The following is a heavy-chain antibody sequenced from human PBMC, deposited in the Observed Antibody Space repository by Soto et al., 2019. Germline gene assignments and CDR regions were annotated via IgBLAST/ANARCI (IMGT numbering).Heavy chain of an antibody. Sequence: GGSLRLSCAASGFTFSSYAMSWVRQAPGKGLEWVSAISGSGGSTYYADSVKGRFTISRDNSKNTLYLQMNSLRAEDTAVYYCAKSGVGTIFGVVDYYYMDVWGKGTKVTVSS. CDR2: ISGSGGST. V-gene: IGHV3-23*01. CDR3: AKSGVGTIFGVVDYYYMDV. CDR1: GFTFSSYA. D-gene: IGHD3-3*01. J-gene: IGHJ6*03.